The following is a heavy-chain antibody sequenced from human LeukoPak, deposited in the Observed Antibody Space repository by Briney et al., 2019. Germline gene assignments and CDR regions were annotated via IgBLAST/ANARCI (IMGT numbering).Heavy chain of an antibody. CDR3: AREKWRERWELEYFDY. J-gene: IGHJ4*02. CDR1: GYTFTSYD. V-gene: IGHV1-8*01. CDR2: MNPNSGNT. Sequence: GASVKVSCKASGYTFTSYDINWVRQATGQGLEWMGWMNPNSGNTGYAQKFQGRVTMTRNTSISTAYMELSSLRSEDTAVYYCAREKWRERWELEYFDYWGQGTLVTVSS. D-gene: IGHD1-26*01.